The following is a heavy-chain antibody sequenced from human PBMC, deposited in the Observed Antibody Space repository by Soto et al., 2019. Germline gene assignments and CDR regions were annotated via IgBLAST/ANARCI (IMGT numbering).Heavy chain of an antibody. D-gene: IGHD3-10*01. CDR3: ASGVNRFDP. V-gene: IGHV4-59*01. CDR2: IYYSENT. J-gene: IGHJ5*02. Sequence: SETLSLTCTVSGGSIRSYYLTWIRQPPGKGLEWIGYIYYSENTNYNPSLNSRVTISVDTSKNQLSLKLTSVTAADTAVYYCASGVNRFDPWGQGTLVTVSS. CDR1: GGSIRSYY.